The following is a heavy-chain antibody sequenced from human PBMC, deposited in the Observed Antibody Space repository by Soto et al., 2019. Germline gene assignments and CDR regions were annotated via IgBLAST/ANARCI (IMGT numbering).Heavy chain of an antibody. J-gene: IGHJ4*02. CDR2: IYWDDDK. V-gene: IGHV2-5*02. D-gene: IGHD1-26*01. CDR3: AHHYSGSYFGRFGYFDY. Sequence: QITLKESGPTLVKPTQTLTLTCTFSGFSLSTSGVGVGWIRQPPGKALEWLALIYWDDDKRYSPSLKSRLTITKDTSKNQVVLTMTNMDPVDTATYYCAHHYSGSYFGRFGYFDYWGQGTLVTVSS. CDR1: GFSLSTSGVG.